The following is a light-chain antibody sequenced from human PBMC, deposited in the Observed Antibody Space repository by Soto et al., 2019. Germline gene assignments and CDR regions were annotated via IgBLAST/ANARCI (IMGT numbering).Light chain of an antibody. V-gene: IGKV3-15*01. CDR2: GAS. Sequence: DIVMTQSPATLSVSPGERATLSCRASQSISSNLAWYQQKRGQAPRLLMYGASTRATGIPVRFSGSGSGTEFTLIISSLQSEDFAFYYCQQYNNWPRTFGQGTKVEIK. CDR1: QSISSN. J-gene: IGKJ1*01. CDR3: QQYNNWPRT.